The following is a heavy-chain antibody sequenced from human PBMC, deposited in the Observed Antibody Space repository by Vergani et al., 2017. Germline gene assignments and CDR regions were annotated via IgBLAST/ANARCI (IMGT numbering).Heavy chain of an antibody. CDR2: ISGSGGST. CDR1: GFTFSSYA. D-gene: IGHD3-10*01. CDR3: AKAERITMVRGVTNNSFDP. Sequence: EVQLLESGGGLVQPGGSLRLSCAASGFTFSSYAMSWVRQAPGKGLEWVSAISGSGGSTYYADSVKGRFTISRDNSKNTLYLQMNSLRAEDTAVYYCAKAERITMVRGVTNNSFDPWGQGTLVTVSS. V-gene: IGHV3-23*01. J-gene: IGHJ5*02.